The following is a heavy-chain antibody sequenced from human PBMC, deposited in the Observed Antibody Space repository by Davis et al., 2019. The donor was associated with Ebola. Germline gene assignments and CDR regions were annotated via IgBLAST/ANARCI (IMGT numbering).Heavy chain of an antibody. CDR1: GFTFDDYA. J-gene: IGHJ6*02. CDR3: AKGHDFWSGYYPYPFYYYGMDV. Sequence: SLKISCAASGFTFDDYAMHWVRQAPGKGLEWVSGISWNSGSIGYADSVKGRFTISRDNAKNSLYLQMNSLRAEETALYYCAKGHDFWSGYYPYPFYYYGMDVWGQGTTVTVPS. V-gene: IGHV3-9*01. D-gene: IGHD3-3*01. CDR2: ISWNSGSI.